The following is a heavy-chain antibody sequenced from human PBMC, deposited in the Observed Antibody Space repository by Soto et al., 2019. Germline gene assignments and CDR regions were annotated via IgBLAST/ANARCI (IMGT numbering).Heavy chain of an antibody. Sequence: ASVKVSCKASGYTFTNYYMHWVRQAPGQGLEWMGVINPTGGSTTYAQKFQGRVTMTMDTSTSTFYMELSSLRSYDTSVCYCARERGSGRCYPRPLWYHYGMDVCGQGTTVTVSS. CDR3: ARERGSGRCYPRPLWYHYGMDV. CDR2: INPTGGST. J-gene: IGHJ6*02. V-gene: IGHV1-46*01. CDR1: GYTFTNYY. D-gene: IGHD3-10*01.